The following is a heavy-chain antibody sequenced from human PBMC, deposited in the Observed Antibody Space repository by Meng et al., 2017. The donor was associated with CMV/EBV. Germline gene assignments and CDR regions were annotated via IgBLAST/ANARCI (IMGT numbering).Heavy chain of an antibody. J-gene: IGHJ6*02. Sequence: SQTLSLTFAVHGGSFSGYYWSWIRQPPGKGPEWIGEINHSGSTNYNPSLKSRVTISVDTSKNQFSLKLSSVTAADTAVYYCARTLQARYCSSTSCYKYGMDVWGQGTTVTVSS. CDR3: ARTLQARYCSSTSCYKYGMDV. V-gene: IGHV4-34*01. CDR1: GGSFSGYY. D-gene: IGHD2-2*01. CDR2: INHSGST.